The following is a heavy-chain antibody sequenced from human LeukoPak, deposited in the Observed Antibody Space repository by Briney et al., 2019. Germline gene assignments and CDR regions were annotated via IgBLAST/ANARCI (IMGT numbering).Heavy chain of an antibody. CDR3: ARQTWGVGATGSLDV. CDR2: IHYTGST. V-gene: IGHV4-39*01. CDR1: GGSIRSDSHY. J-gene: IGHJ6*02. D-gene: IGHD1-26*01. Sequence: SETLSLTCTVSGGSIRSDSHYWDWIRQAPGKDLEWIGNIHYTGSTYYNASLKSRVTILLDSSKNQFSLKLSSVSAADTAVYFCARQTWGVGATGSLDVWGHGATVIVSS.